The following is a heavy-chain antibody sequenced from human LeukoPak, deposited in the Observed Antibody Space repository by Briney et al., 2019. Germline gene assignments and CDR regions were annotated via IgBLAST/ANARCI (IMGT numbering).Heavy chain of an antibody. J-gene: IGHJ4*02. V-gene: IGHV1-2*02. Sequence: ASVKASCKASGYTFTGYYMHWVRQAPGQGLEWMGWINPNSGGTNYAQKFQGRVTMTRDTSISTAYMELSRLRSDDTAVYYCARAEWFGEYQDYWGQGTLVTVSS. CDR2: INPNSGGT. CDR1: GYTFTGYY. D-gene: IGHD3-10*01. CDR3: ARAEWFGEYQDY.